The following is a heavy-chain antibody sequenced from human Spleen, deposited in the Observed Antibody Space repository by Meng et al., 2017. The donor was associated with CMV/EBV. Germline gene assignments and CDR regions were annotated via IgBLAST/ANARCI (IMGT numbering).Heavy chain of an antibody. CDR1: GGSVSRPEYS. Sequence: CTGSGGSVSRPEYSWTWNRQRPGEGLEWIGYIYYAGSTYYNPSLASRVTISLDTSNNRYSLSLKSVTAADTALYFCARVRGAGNEDYWGPGTLVTVSS. J-gene: IGHJ4*02. CDR3: ARVRGAGNEDY. D-gene: IGHD3-10*01. CDR2: IYYAGST. V-gene: IGHV4-31*03.